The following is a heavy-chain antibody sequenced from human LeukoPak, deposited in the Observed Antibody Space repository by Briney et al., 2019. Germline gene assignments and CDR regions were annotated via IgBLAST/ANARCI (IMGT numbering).Heavy chain of an antibody. D-gene: IGHD4-17*01. Sequence: PGGSLRLSCAASGFTFSSYSMNWVRQAPGKGLEWVAVISYDGSNKYYADSVKGRFTISRDNSKNTLYLQMNSLRAEDTAVYYCARNTVTDYWGQGTLVTVSS. V-gene: IGHV3-30*03. CDR1: GFTFSSYS. CDR3: ARNTVTDY. CDR2: ISYDGSNK. J-gene: IGHJ4*02.